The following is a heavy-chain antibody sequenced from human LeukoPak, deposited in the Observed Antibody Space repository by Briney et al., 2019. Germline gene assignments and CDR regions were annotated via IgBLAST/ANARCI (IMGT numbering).Heavy chain of an antibody. J-gene: IGHJ6*03. CDR3: ARRANYDLWSGYSPYYYYYMDV. CDR1: GYTFTSYG. D-gene: IGHD3-3*01. V-gene: IGHV1-18*01. Sequence: ASVKVSCKASGYTFTSYGISWVRQAPGQGLEWMGWISAYNGNTNYAQKLQGRVTMTTDTSTSTAYMELRSLRSDDTAVYYCARRANYDLWSGYSPYYYYYMDVWGKGTTVTVSS. CDR2: ISAYNGNT.